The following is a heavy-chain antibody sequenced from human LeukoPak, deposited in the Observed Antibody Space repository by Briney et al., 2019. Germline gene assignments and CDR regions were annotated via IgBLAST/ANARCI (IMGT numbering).Heavy chain of an antibody. Sequence: GASVKVSCKASGYTFTGYYMHWVRQAPGQGLEWMGWINPNSGGTNYAQKFQGRVTMTRDTSISTAYMELSRLRSDDTAVYYCAGIYDTLTGEANFDYWGQGTLVTVSS. CDR2: INPNSGGT. V-gene: IGHV1-2*02. J-gene: IGHJ4*02. CDR3: AGIYDTLTGEANFDY. D-gene: IGHD3-9*01. CDR1: GYTFTGYY.